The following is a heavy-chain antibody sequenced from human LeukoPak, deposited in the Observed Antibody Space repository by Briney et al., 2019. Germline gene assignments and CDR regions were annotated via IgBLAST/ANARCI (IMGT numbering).Heavy chain of an antibody. CDR1: GCTFTRYG. CDR2: INPSGGST. CDR3: ASGELPAAPTDY. Sequence: ASVKVSCKASGCTFTRYGISWVRQAPGQGLEWMGIINPSGGSTSYAQKFQGRVTMTRDMSTSTVYMELSSLRSEDTAVYYCASGELPAAPTDYWGQGTLVTVSS. D-gene: IGHD2-2*01. J-gene: IGHJ4*02. V-gene: IGHV1-46*01.